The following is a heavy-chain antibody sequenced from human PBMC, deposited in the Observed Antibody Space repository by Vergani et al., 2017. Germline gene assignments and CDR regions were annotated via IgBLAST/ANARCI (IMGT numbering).Heavy chain of an antibody. J-gene: IGHJ5*02. V-gene: IGHV5-51*01. CDR3: ARHGKVSGSDPGWFDP. D-gene: IGHD1-26*01. CDR1: GYSFTSYW. Sequence: EVQLVQSGAEVKKPGESLKISCKGSGYSFTSYWIGWVRQMPGKGLGWMGIIYPGDSDTRYSPSFQGQVTISADKSISTAYLQWSSLKASATAMYYCARHGKVSGSDPGWFDPWGQGTLVTVSS. CDR2: IYPGDSDT.